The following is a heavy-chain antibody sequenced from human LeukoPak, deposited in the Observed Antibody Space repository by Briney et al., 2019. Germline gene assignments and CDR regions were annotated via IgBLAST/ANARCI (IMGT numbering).Heavy chain of an antibody. D-gene: IGHD3-16*01. V-gene: IGHV1-2*02. J-gene: IGHJ4*02. Sequence: GASVKVSCKASEYTFTGYYIHWVRQAPGQGLEWMGWINPHSGATKYGQKFQGRVTVTRDTSISTAYMEVTRLNSDDTAIYYCARDFFSEITYHGEIAYFDQWGPGTLVSVSS. CDR1: EYTFTGYY. CDR2: INPHSGAT. CDR3: ARDFFSEITYHGEIAYFDQ.